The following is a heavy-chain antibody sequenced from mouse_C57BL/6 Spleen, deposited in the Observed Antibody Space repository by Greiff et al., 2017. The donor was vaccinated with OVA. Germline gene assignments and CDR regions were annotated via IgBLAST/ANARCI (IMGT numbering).Heavy chain of an antibody. Sequence: EVQLQQSGPELVKPGASVKISCKASGYTFTDYYMNWVKQSHGKSLEWIGDINPNNGGTSYNQKFKGKATLTVDKSSSTAYMELSSLTSEDSAVYYCARDRRAWFAYWGQGTLVTVSA. CDR3: ARDRRAWFAY. CDR2: INPNNGGT. J-gene: IGHJ3*01. CDR1: GYTFTDYY. V-gene: IGHV1-26*01.